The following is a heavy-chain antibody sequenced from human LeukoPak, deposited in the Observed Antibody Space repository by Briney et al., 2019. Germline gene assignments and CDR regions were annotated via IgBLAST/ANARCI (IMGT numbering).Heavy chain of an antibody. Sequence: PGGSLRLSCAAAGFTFSSYWKSWVRQAPGKGLEWVANIKQDGSEKYYVDSVKGRFTISRDNAKNSLYLQMNSLRVEDTAVYYCLAERYDFWSGANWGQGTLVTVSS. CDR1: GFTFSSYW. V-gene: IGHV3-7*01. CDR3: LAERYDFWSGAN. CDR2: IKQDGSEK. D-gene: IGHD3-3*01. J-gene: IGHJ4*02.